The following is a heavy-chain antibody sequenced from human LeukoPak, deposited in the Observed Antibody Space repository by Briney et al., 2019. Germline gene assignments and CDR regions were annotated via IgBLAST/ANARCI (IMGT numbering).Heavy chain of an antibody. CDR1: GFTFDDYT. J-gene: IGHJ4*02. D-gene: IGHD3-10*01. Sequence: GGSLRLSCAASGFTFDDYTMHWVRQTPGKGLEYVSGINSNGGSTHYANSVKGRFTISRDNAKNSLYLQMNSLRAEDMALYYCAKSKYLGGSYDYWGQGTLVTVSS. CDR3: AKSKYLGGSYDY. CDR2: INSNGGST. V-gene: IGHV3-9*03.